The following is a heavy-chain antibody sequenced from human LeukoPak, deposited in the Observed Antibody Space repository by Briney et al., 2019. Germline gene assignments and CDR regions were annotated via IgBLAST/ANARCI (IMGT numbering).Heavy chain of an antibody. J-gene: IGHJ4*02. CDR1: GFSLSTSGVG. D-gene: IGHD3-22*01. CDR3: ARDTPLAGYYDSSGYLDY. Sequence: SGPTLVNPIQTLTLTCTFSGFSLSTSGVGVGWIRQPPGKGLEWIGYIYYSGSTNYNPSLKSRVTISVDTSKNQFSLKLSSVTAADTAVYYCARDTPLAGYYDSSGYLDYWGQGTLVTVSS. CDR2: IYYSGST. V-gene: IGHV4-61*08.